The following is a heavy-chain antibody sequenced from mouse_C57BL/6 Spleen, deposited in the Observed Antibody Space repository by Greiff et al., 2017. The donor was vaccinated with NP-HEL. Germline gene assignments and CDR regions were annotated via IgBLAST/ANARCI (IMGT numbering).Heavy chain of an antibody. V-gene: IGHV1-26*01. CDR1: GYTFTDYY. D-gene: IGHD2-4*01. Sequence: VQLQQSGPELVKPGASVKISCKASGYTFTDYYMNWVKQSHGKSLEWIGDINPNNGGTSYNQKFKGKATLTVDKSSSTAYMELRSLTSEDSAVYYCARSFYYDYDVAYWGQGTLVTVSA. CDR2: INPNNGGT. J-gene: IGHJ3*01. CDR3: ARSFYYDYDVAY.